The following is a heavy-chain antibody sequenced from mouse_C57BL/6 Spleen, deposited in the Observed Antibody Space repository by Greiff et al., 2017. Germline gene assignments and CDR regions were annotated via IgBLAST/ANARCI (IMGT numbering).Heavy chain of an antibody. CDR2: IYPRSGNT. Sequence: QVQLKQSGAELARPGASVKLSCKASGYTFTSYGISWVKQSTGQGLEWIGEIYPRSGNTYYNEKFKGKATLTADKSSSTAYMGLRSLTSEDSAVYFSAREGTWDSNYVYFDVWGTGTTVTVSS. V-gene: IGHV1-81*01. CDR3: AREGTWDSNYVYFDV. D-gene: IGHD2-5*01. CDR1: GYTFTSYG. J-gene: IGHJ1*03.